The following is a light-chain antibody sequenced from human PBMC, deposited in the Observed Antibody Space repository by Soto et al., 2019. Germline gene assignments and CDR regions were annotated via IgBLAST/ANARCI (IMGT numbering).Light chain of an antibody. CDR1: QGISNY. V-gene: IGKV1-27*01. CDR2: AAS. Sequence: DIQMTQSPSSLSTSVGDRVTITCRASQGISNYLAWYQQKQGKVPKLLIYAASTLQSGVPSRLSGSGSGTDFTLTISSLQPEDVATYYCQKYNSAPWTFGQGTKVEIK. J-gene: IGKJ1*01. CDR3: QKYNSAPWT.